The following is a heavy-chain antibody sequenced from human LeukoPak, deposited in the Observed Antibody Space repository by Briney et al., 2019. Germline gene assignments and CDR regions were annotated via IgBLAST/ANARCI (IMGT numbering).Heavy chain of an antibody. D-gene: IGHD2-21*02. CDR1: GGSISSYY. J-gene: IGHJ5*02. CDR3: ARGIGDYNWFDP. Sequence: PSETLSLTCTVSGGSISSYYWSWIRQPPGQGLERIGYIYYSGSTNYNPSLKSRVTISVDTSKNQFSLKLSSVTAADTAVYYCARGIGDYNWFDPWGQGTLVTVSS. V-gene: IGHV4-59*01. CDR2: IYYSGST.